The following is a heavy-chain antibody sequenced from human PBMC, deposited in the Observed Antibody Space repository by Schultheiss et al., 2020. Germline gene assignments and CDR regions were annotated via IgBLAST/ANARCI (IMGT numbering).Heavy chain of an antibody. V-gene: IGHV4-30-2*01. D-gene: IGHD2-2*01. J-gene: IGHJ6*02. CDR1: GGSISSGGYS. CDR3: ASDCSSTSCPEYYYGMDV. CDR2: IYHSGST. Sequence: SATLSLTCAVSGGSISSGGYSWSWIRQPPGKGLEWIGYIYHSGSTYYNPSLKSRVTISVDRSKNQFSLKLSSVTAADTAVYYCASDCSSTSCPEYYYGMDVWGQGTTVTGSS.